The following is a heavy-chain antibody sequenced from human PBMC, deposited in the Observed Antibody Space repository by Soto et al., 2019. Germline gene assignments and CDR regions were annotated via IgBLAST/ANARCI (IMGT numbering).Heavy chain of an antibody. CDR1: GASVSSGAYY. Sequence: SETLSLTCTVSGASVSSGAYYWTWFRQPPGVGLEYIGFIYHSGRTNYNPSLKSRVTISVDTSKNQLSLSLLSVTAADTAVFFCARGVPPFYCTGGGCYPYYFDYWGQGALVTVSS. CDR2: IYHSGRT. V-gene: IGHV4-61*08. CDR3: ARGVPPFYCTGGGCYPYYFDY. D-gene: IGHD2-15*01. J-gene: IGHJ4*02.